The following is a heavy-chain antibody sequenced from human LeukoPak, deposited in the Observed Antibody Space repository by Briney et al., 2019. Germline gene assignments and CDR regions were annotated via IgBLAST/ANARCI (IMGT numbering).Heavy chain of an antibody. CDR1: GGSFSGYY. Sequence: SETLSLTCAVYGGSFSGYYWSWIRQPPGKGLEWIGEINHSGSTNYNPSLKSRVTISVDTSKNQFSLKLSSVTAADTAVYYCARSRVEGLVDYWGQGTLVTVSS. J-gene: IGHJ4*02. D-gene: IGHD6-19*01. CDR2: INHSGST. CDR3: ARSRVEGLVDY. V-gene: IGHV4-34*01.